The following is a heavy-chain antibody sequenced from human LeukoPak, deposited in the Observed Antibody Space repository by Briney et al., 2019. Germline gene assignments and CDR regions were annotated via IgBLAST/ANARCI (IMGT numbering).Heavy chain of an antibody. J-gene: IGHJ3*02. CDR3: TTEIFGVVIGGLAYDI. V-gene: IGHV1-24*01. Sequence: ASVKVSCKASGYTFTDYYMHWVRQAPGKGLEWMGGFDPEDDETIYAQKFQGRVTMTEDTSTDTAYMELSSLRFEDTAVYYCTTEIFGVVIGGLAYDIWGQGTMVTVSS. D-gene: IGHD3-3*01. CDR2: FDPEDDET. CDR1: GYTFTDYY.